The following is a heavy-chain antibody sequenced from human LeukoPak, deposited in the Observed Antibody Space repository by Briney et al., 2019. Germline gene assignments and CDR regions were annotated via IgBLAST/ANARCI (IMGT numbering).Heavy chain of an antibody. Sequence: GGSPRLSCAASGFTFSNAWMSWVRQAPGKGLEWVGRIKSKTDGGTTDYAAPVKGRFTISRDDSKNTLYLQMNSLKTEDTAVYYCTMYYYDSSGCYSPDFDYWGQGTLVTVSS. CDR2: IKSKTDGGTT. J-gene: IGHJ4*02. CDR1: GFTFSNAW. V-gene: IGHV3-15*01. CDR3: TMYYYDSSGCYSPDFDY. D-gene: IGHD3-22*01.